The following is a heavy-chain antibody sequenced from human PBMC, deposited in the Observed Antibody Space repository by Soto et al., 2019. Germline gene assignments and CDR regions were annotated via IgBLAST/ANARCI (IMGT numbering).Heavy chain of an antibody. V-gene: IGHV3-23*01. CDR2: ISGNGANT. J-gene: IGHJ4*02. CDR3: ARFGYTTEAH. Sequence: PGGSLRLSCAASGFTFSSSAMSWVRQAPGKGLEWVSAISGNGANTYYADSVKGRFTISRDNAKNSLYLQMNSLRAEDTAVYYCARFGYTTEAHWGQGTLVTVSS. CDR1: GFTFSSSA. D-gene: IGHD5-12*01.